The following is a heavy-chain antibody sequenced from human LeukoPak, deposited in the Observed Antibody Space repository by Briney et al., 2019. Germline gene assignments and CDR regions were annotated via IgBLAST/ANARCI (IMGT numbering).Heavy chain of an antibody. J-gene: IGHJ4*02. CDR2: ISSSSSYI. CDR3: ARDPKYGDLDY. V-gene: IGHV3-21*01. CDR1: GFTFSSYS. D-gene: IGHD4-17*01. Sequence: GGSLRLSCAAPGFTFSSYSMNWVRQAPGKGLEWVSSISSSSSYIYYADSVKGRFTISRDNAKNTLYLQMNSLRVDDTAVYYCARDPKYGDLDYWGQGTLVTVSS.